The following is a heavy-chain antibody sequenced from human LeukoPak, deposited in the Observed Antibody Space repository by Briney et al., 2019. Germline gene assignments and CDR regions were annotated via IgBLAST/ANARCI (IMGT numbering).Heavy chain of an antibody. Sequence: SETLSLTCTVSGGSISSYYWSWIRQPPGKGLEWIGYIYYSGSTNYNPSLKSRVTISVDTSKNQFSLKLSSVTAADTAVYYCARDDSSAIGGFDYWGQGTLVTVSS. CDR1: GGSISSYY. CDR2: IYYSGST. J-gene: IGHJ4*02. D-gene: IGHD3-22*01. CDR3: ARDDSSAIGGFDY. V-gene: IGHV4-59*01.